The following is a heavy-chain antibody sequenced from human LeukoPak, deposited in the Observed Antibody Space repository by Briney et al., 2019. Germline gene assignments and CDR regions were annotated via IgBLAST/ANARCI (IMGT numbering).Heavy chain of an antibody. J-gene: IGHJ6*01. CDR3: AKQSNDFWSGFSVPPGYGLDV. Sequence: GGSLRLSCAASGFTFSTYGMHWVRQAPGKGLEWVSGISSSGSTTFYADSVKGRFTVSRDNSKNTVYLQMNGLRAEDTATYYCAKQSNDFWSGFSVPPGYGLDVWGQGSTVIVSS. CDR1: GFTFSTYG. V-gene: IGHV3-NL1*01. CDR2: ISSSGSTT. D-gene: IGHD3-3*01.